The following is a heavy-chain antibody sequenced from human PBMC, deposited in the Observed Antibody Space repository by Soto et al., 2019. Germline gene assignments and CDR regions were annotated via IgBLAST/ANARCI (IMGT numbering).Heavy chain of an antibody. CDR3: AKDERKGWLVQYYMDV. V-gene: IGHV3-23*01. J-gene: IGHJ6*03. D-gene: IGHD6-19*01. CDR1: GFTFSSYA. Sequence: EVQLLESGGGLVQPGGSLRLSCAASGFTFSSYAMSWVRQAPGKGLEWVSAISGSGGSTYYADSVKGRFTISRDNSKNTLYLQMNSLRAEDTAVYYCAKDERKGWLVQYYMDVWGKGTTVTVSS. CDR2: ISGSGGST.